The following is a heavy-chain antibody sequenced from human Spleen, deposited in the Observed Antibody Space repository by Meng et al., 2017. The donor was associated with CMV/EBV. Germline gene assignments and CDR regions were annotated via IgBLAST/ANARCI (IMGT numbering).Heavy chain of an antibody. J-gene: IGHJ4*02. V-gene: IGHV3-30-3*01. CDR3: ARGPAPRYFFDY. CDR2: ISYYGSIK. Sequence: CAATGLTFSCYAVHSGRRAPGKGLEWVALISYYGSIKYYANSVKGRFTISRDNSKNTLSLQMNSLRAEDTAVYYCARGPAPRYFFDYWGQGTLVTVSS. CDR1: GLTFSCYA.